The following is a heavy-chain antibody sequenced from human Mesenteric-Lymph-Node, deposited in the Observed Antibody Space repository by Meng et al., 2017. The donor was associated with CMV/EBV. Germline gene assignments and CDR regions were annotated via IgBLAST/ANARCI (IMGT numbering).Heavy chain of an antibody. D-gene: IGHD5-24*01. CDR1: GGSFSGYY. J-gene: IGHJ4*02. Sequence: ESLKISCAVYGGSFSGYYWSWIRQPPGKGLEWIGEINHSGSTNYNPSLKSRVTISVDTSKNQFSLKLSSVTAADTAVYYCARFRDGYNDYWGQGTLVTVSS. V-gene: IGHV4-34*01. CDR3: ARFRDGYNDY. CDR2: INHSGST.